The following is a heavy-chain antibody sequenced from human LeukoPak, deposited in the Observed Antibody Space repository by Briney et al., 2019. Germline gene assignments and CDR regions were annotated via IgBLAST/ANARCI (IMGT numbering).Heavy chain of an antibody. CDR3: AKDYGLKDYYDSSGPNYYFDY. V-gene: IGHV3-23*01. J-gene: IGHJ4*02. CDR2: ISGSGGST. D-gene: IGHD3-22*01. CDR1: GFTFSSYA. Sequence: PGGSLRLSCAASGFTFSSYAMSWVRQAPGKGLEWASAISGSGGSTYYADSVKGRFTISRDNSKNTLYLQMNSLRAEDTAVYYCAKDYGLKDYYDSSGPNYYFDYWGQGTLVTVSS.